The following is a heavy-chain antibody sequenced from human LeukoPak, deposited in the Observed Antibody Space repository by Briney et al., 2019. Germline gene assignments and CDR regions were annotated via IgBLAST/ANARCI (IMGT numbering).Heavy chain of an antibody. J-gene: IGHJ4*02. CDR3: ARVAKERVGGVYYFDY. D-gene: IGHD1-1*01. V-gene: IGHV3-13*01. CDR2: IGTAGDT. CDR1: GFTFSDYD. Sequence: HTGGSLRLSCAASGFTFSDYDMHWVRQATGKGLEWVSAIGTAGDTYYTGSVKGRFTISRENAKNSLYLQMNSLRAGDTAVYYCARVAKERVGGVYYFDYWGQGTLVTASS.